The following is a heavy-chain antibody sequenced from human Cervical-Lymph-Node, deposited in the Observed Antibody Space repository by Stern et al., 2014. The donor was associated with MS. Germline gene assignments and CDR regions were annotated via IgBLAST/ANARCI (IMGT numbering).Heavy chain of an antibody. CDR3: ARESQNLEWFTDY. V-gene: IGHV3-30*03. Sequence: VQLVESGGGVVQPGRSLRLSCAASGFTFSSYGMHWVRQVPGKGLEWVAVISYDGGNKHFADSVKGRFTISRDNSKNTLYLQMNSLRAEDTAMYYCARESQNLEWFTDYWGQGTLVTVSS. D-gene: IGHD3-3*01. J-gene: IGHJ4*02. CDR1: GFTFSSYG. CDR2: ISYDGGNK.